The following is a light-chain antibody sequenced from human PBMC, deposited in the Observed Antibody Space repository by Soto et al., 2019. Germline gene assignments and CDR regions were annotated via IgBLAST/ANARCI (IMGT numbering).Light chain of an antibody. V-gene: IGKV1-6*01. Sequence: AIQMTQSPSSLSASVEDRFTIACRASQGIRNDLAWYQQKPGKAPKLLMYAATSLQSGVPSRFSGGVSGTDFTLTISSLQPDDFATYYCLQDYSYPLTFGGGTKVDIK. CDR2: AAT. J-gene: IGKJ4*01. CDR3: LQDYSYPLT. CDR1: QGIRND.